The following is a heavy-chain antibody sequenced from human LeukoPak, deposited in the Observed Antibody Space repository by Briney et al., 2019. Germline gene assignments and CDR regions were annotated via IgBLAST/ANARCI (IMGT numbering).Heavy chain of an antibody. CDR3: ARLLGATSIVPEFDY. CDR1: GFTFSSYE. Sequence: PGGSLRLSCAASGFTFSSYEMNWVRQAPGQGLEWVSYISSSGSTIYYADSVKGRFTISRDNAKNSLYLQMNSLRAEDTAVYYCARLLGATSIVPEFDYWGQGTLVTVSS. CDR2: ISSSGSTI. V-gene: IGHV3-48*03. J-gene: IGHJ4*02. D-gene: IGHD1-26*01.